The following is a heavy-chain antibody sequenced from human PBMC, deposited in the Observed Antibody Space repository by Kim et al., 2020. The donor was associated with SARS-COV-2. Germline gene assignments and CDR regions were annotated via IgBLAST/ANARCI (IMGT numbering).Heavy chain of an antibody. CDR3: ARHFDYPIAFDI. J-gene: IGHJ3*02. CDR1: GDSISSTTYY. D-gene: IGHD4-17*01. Sequence: SETLSLTCSASGDSISSTTYYWGWIRQPPGKGLEWIASIYYSGSAKYNPSLKSRVSISVDTSKNQFSLKLNSVTAADTAIYYCARHFDYPIAFDILGQGT. V-gene: IGHV4-39*01. CDR2: IYYSGSA.